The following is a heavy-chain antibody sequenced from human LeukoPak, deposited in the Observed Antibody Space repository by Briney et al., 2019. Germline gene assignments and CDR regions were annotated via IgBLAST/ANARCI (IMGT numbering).Heavy chain of an antibody. J-gene: IGHJ4*02. CDR3: ASYYDFWSGYHHFDY. D-gene: IGHD3-3*01. CDR1: GFTFSSYW. Sequence: GGSPRLSCAASGFTFSSYWMHWVRHAPGKGLVWVSRINSDGSSTSYADSVKGRFTISRDNAKNTLYLQMNSLRAEDTAVYYCASYYDFWSGYHHFDYWGQGTLVTVSS. V-gene: IGHV3-74*01. CDR2: INSDGSST.